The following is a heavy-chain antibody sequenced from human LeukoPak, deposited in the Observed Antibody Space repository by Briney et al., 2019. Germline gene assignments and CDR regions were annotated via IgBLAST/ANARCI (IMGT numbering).Heavy chain of an antibody. CDR3: ARDLYGDYLNWFDP. Sequence: SSVKVSCKASGYTFTSYDINWVRQATGQGLEWMGWISAYNGNTNYAQKLQGRVTMTTDTSTSTAYMELRSLRSDDTAVYYCARDLYGDYLNWFDPWGQGTLVTVSS. CDR1: GYTFTSYD. CDR2: ISAYNGNT. V-gene: IGHV1-18*01. D-gene: IGHD4-17*01. J-gene: IGHJ5*02.